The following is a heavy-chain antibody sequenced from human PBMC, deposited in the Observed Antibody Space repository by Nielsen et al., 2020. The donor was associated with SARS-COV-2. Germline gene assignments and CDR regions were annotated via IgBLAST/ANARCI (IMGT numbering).Heavy chain of an antibody. V-gene: IGHV3-30-3*01. CDR2: ISYDGSND. D-gene: IGHD7-27*01. CDR1: GFTFSSYA. Sequence: GESLKISCAASGFTFSSYAMHCVRQAPGKGLEWVAVISYDGSNDYYADSVRGRFTISRDNSKNTLFLQMTSLRAEDTAVYYCARGNGWGSYFDCWGQGTLVTVSS. J-gene: IGHJ4*02. CDR3: ARGNGWGSYFDC.